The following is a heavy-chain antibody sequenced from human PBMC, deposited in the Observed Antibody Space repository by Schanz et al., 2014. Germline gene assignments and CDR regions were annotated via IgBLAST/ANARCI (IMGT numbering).Heavy chain of an antibody. V-gene: IGHV3-23*01. J-gene: IGHJ4*02. CDR2: IGTSGGT. CDR1: GFIFRSFG. Sequence: VHLLESGGGLVEPGGSLRLSCATSGFIFRSFGIHWVRQVPGKGLVWVSTIGTSGGTNYAESVKGRFTISRDNSKNTLYLQMNSLRAEDTAVYFCAKIERNEDWGQGTLVTVSS. CDR3: AKIERNED. D-gene: IGHD1-1*01.